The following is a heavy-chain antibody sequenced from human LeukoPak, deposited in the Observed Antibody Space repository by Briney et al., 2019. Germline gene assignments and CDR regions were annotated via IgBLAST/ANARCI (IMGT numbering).Heavy chain of an antibody. CDR2: INPNSGGT. CDR1: GYTFTGYY. D-gene: IGHD4-17*01. CDR3: ARMVDWGDYVFDY. Sequence: GASVKVSCKASGYTFTGYYMHWVRQAPGQGLEWMGWINPNSGGTNYAQKFQGRVTMTGDTSISTAYMELSRLRSDDTAVYYCARMVDWGDYVFDYWGQGTLVTVSS. V-gene: IGHV1-2*02. J-gene: IGHJ4*02.